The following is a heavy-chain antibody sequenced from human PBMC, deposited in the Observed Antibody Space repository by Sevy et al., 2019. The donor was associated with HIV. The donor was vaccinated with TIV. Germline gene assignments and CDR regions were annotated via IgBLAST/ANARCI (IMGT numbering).Heavy chain of an antibody. V-gene: IGHV3-11*06. D-gene: IGHD3-3*01. J-gene: IGHJ6*02. Sequence: GGSLRLSCAASGFTFSDYYMSWIRQAPGKGLEWVSYISSSSSYTNYADSVKGRFTISRDNAKNSLYLQMNSLRAEDTAGYYCARDPYYDFWSGYHKGSGMDVWGQGTTVTVSS. CDR3: ARDPYYDFWSGYHKGSGMDV. CDR1: GFTFSDYY. CDR2: ISSSSSYT.